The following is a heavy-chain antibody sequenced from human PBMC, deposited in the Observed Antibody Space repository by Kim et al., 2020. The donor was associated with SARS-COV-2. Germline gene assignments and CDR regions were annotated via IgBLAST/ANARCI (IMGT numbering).Heavy chain of an antibody. CDR3: AKAGDLSSGYARHDAF. CDR2: ISYDGSNK. J-gene: IGHJ3*01. CDR1: GFTFSIYG. Sequence: GGSLRLSCAASGFTFSIYGMHWVRQAPGKGLEWVAVISYDGSNKYYADSVKGRFTIPRDNSKNTLYLQMDSLSREETAVYFCAKAGDLSSGYARHDAF. V-gene: IGHV3-30*18. D-gene: IGHD3-3*01.